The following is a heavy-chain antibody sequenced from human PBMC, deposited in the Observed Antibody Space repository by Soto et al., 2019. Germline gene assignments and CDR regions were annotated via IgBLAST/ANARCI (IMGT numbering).Heavy chain of an antibody. CDR3: ARAPKVVVAAYSDY. V-gene: IGHV3-7*01. J-gene: IGHJ4*02. CDR2: IKQDGSEK. CDR1: GFTFSSYW. D-gene: IGHD2-15*01. Sequence: GGSLRLSCAASGFTFSSYWMSWVRQAPGKGLEWVANIKQDGSEKYYVDSVKGRFTISRDNAKNSLYLQMNSLRAEDTAVYYCARAPKVVVAAYSDYWGQGTLVTVSS.